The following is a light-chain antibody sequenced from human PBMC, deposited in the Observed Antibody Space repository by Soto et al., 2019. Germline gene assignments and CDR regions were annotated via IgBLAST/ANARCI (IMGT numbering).Light chain of an antibody. J-gene: IGLJ3*02. V-gene: IGLV2-14*01. CDR1: SSDVGGYNY. Sequence: QSVLTQPASVSGSPGQSITISCTGTSSDVGGYNYVSWYQQHPGKAPKLMIYEVTNRPSGVSNRFSGSRSGNTASLTISGLQAEDEDYYYCNAYTTSNTWVFGGGTKLTVL. CDR2: EVT. CDR3: NAYTTSNTWV.